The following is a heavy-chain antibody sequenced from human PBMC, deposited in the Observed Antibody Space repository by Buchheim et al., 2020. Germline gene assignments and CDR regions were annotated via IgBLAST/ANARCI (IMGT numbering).Heavy chain of an antibody. Sequence: EVQLVESGGGLVQPGGSLRLSCAASGFTFSSYWMSWVRQAPGKGLEWVANIKQDGREKYYVDSVKGRLTISRDNAKNSLYLQMNGLRAEDTAVYYCARPQNSGLITAFDYWGQGTL. CDR3: ARPQNSGLITAFDY. V-gene: IGHV3-7*03. CDR1: GFTFSSYW. D-gene: IGHD3-22*01. J-gene: IGHJ4*02. CDR2: IKQDGREK.